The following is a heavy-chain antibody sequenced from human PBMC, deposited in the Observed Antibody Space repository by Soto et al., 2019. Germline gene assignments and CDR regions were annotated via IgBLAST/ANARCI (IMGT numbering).Heavy chain of an antibody. Sequence: QVQLVESGGGVVQPGTSLRLSCAASGLTFSRYGMNWVRQAPDKGLEWVAVIWYDGSNQYYADSVKGRFTISRDNSKNTVYLQMNSLRAEDTAIYYCARDRGEAVAGSTVYHFHHYMDVWGKGTTVTVSS. CDR1: GLTFSRYG. CDR3: ARDRGEAVAGSTVYHFHHYMDV. D-gene: IGHD6-19*01. CDR2: IWYDGSNQ. J-gene: IGHJ6*03. V-gene: IGHV3-33*01.